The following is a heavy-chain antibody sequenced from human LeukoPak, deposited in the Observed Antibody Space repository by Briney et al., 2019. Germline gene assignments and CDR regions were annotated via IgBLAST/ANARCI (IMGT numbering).Heavy chain of an antibody. CDR2: IWYDGSNK. CDR3: AREAAAEDYYYGMDV. V-gene: IGHV3-33*01. D-gene: IGHD6-13*01. Sequence: GGSLRLSCAASGFTFSSYGMHWVRQAPGKGLEWVAVIWYDGSNKYYTDSVKGRFTISRDNSKNTLYLQMNSLRAEDTAVYYCAREAAAEDYYYGMDVWGQGTTVTVSS. CDR1: GFTFSSYG. J-gene: IGHJ6*02.